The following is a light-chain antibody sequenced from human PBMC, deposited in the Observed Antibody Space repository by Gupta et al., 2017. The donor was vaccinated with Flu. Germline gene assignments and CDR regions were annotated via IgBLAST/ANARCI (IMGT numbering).Light chain of an antibody. CDR1: QSVSSN. V-gene: IGKV3-15*01. CDR2: GAS. Sequence: VMTQSPATLSVSRGERATLSCRASQSVSSNLAWYLQKPGQAPRLLIYGASTRATGIPASFSGSGSGTEFTPTISSLQSEDFAVYYCQQYNKWPPLTFGGGTKVEIK. CDR3: QQYNKWPPLT. J-gene: IGKJ4*01.